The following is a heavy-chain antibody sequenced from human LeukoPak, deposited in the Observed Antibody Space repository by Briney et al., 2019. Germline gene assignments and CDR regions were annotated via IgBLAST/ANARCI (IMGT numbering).Heavy chain of an antibody. V-gene: IGHV4-39*07. CDR3: ARENRRYCSSTSCYGMRFFDY. Sequence: PSETLSLTCTVSGGSISSSSYYWGWIRQPPGKGLEWIVSIYYSGSTYYNPSLKSRVTISVDTSKNQFSLKLSSVTAADTAVYYCARENRRYCSSTSCYGMRFFDYWGQGTLVTVSS. J-gene: IGHJ4*02. D-gene: IGHD2-2*01. CDR2: IYYSGST. CDR1: GGSISSSSYY.